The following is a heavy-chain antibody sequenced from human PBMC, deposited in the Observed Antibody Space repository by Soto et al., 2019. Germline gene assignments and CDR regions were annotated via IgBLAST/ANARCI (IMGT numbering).Heavy chain of an antibody. V-gene: IGHV1-46*01. CDR1: GYTFTSYY. D-gene: IGHD2-15*01. J-gene: IGHJ4*02. CDR3: ARALRGRSSGEVVVAATLSYFDY. CDR2: INPSGGST. Sequence: QVQLVQSGAEVKKPGASVKVSCKASGYTFTSYYMHWVRQAPGQGLEWMGIINPSGGSTSYAQKFQGRVTMTRDMSTSTVYMELSSLRSEDTAVYYCARALRGRSSGEVVVAATLSYFDYWGQGTLVTVSS.